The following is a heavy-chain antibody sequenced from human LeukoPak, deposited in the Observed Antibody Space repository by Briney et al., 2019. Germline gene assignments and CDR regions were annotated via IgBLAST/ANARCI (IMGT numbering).Heavy chain of an antibody. J-gene: IGHJ6*03. Sequence: PSETLSLTCAVYGGSFSGYYWSWIRQPPGKGLEWIGEINHSGSTNYNPSLKSRVTISVDKSKNQSSLKLSSVTAADTAVYYCARVFRQWLAYYYYYMDVWGKGTTVTVSS. CDR2: INHSGST. CDR1: GGSFSGYY. V-gene: IGHV4-34*01. D-gene: IGHD6-19*01. CDR3: ARVFRQWLAYYYYYMDV.